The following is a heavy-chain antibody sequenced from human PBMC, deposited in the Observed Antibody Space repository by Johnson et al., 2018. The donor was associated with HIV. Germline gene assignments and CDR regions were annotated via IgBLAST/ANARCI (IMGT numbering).Heavy chain of an antibody. D-gene: IGHD3-3*01. CDR1: GFTVSSNY. J-gene: IGHJ3*02. CDR2: IYSGGST. Sequence: VQLVESGGGLIQPGGSLRLSCAASGFTVSSNYMSWVRQAPGKGLEWVSVIYSGGSTYYADSVQGRFTISRDNRKNSLHLQLNSLRADDTAVYYCARDPLFGVVLGGAMLQISTFDIWGQGTMVTVSS. V-gene: IGHV3-53*01. CDR3: ARDPLFGVVLGGAMLQISTFDI.